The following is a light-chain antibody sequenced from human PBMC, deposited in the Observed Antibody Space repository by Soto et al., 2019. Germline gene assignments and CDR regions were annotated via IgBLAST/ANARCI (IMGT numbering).Light chain of an antibody. CDR3: QQYYSTPRT. CDR2: WAS. V-gene: IGKV4-1*01. CDR1: QSVLYSSNNKNY. Sequence: DIVMTQSPDSLAVSLGERATINCKSSQSVLYSSNNKNYLAWYQQKPGQPPKLLIYWASTRESGVPDRFSGSGSGTDFTLTISSLQDEDVEVYYCQQYYSTPRTLGHGTKVDIK. J-gene: IGKJ3*01.